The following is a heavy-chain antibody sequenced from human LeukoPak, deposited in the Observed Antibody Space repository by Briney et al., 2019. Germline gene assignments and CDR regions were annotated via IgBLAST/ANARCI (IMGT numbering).Heavy chain of an antibody. J-gene: IGHJ3*02. CDR2: ISGSGGST. Sequence: PGGSLRLSCAASGFTFSSYGMSWVRQAPGKGLEWVSGISGSGGSTYYADSVKGRFTISRDNSKNTLYLQMNSLRAEDTAVYYCARDFGGDYPYDAFDIWGQGTMVTVSS. V-gene: IGHV3-23*01. CDR1: GFTFSSYG. D-gene: IGHD4-17*01. CDR3: ARDFGGDYPYDAFDI.